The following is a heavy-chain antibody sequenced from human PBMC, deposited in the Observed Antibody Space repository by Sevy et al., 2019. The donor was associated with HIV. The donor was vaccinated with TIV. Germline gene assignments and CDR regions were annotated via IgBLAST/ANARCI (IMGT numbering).Heavy chain of an antibody. CDR3: ARVDDLNYYDSSGPTYYWYFDL. CDR2: MNPNSGNT. J-gene: IGHJ2*01. Sequence: ASVKVSCKASGYTFTSYDINWVRQATGQGLEWMGWMNPNSGNTGYAQKFQGRVTMTRNTSISTAYMELSSLRSEDTAGYYCARVDDLNYYDSSGPTYYWYFDLWGRGTLVTVSS. CDR1: GYTFTSYD. V-gene: IGHV1-8*01. D-gene: IGHD3-22*01.